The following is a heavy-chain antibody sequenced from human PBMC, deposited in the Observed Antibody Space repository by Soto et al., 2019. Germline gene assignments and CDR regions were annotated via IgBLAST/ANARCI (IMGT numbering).Heavy chain of an antibody. CDR2: INPHGGST. CDR3: ASGTLFCAGDCYFEH. V-gene: IGHV1-46*01. J-gene: IGHJ4*02. Sequence: QLVQSGGEVKQPGASVKVSCKAPRDTFTSYYINWVRQAPGQGLEWMGVINPHGGSTAYAQKFKGRVTLTRDTSASTVYMEVTSLTSEDTAVYYCASGTLFCAGDCYFEHWGLGTVVTVSS. D-gene: IGHD2-21*02. CDR1: RDTFTSYY.